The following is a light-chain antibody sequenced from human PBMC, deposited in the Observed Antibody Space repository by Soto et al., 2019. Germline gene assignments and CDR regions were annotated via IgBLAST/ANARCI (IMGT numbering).Light chain of an antibody. CDR3: QQSYSTRRT. CDR1: QSISSY. J-gene: IGKJ1*01. Sequence: DIQMTQSPSSLSASVGDRVTITCRASQSISSYLNWYQQKPGKAPKLLIYAASSLQSGVPSRFSGSGSGTDFTLTISSRQPEDVATYYCQQSYSTRRTFGQGTKVEIK. CDR2: AAS. V-gene: IGKV1-39*01.